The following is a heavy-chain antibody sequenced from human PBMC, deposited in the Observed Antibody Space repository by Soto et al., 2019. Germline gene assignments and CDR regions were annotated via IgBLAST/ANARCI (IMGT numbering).Heavy chain of an antibody. CDR2: IIPIFGTA. D-gene: IGHD3-22*01. CDR1: GGTFSSYA. Sequence: GASVKVSCKASGGTFSSYAISWVRQAPGQGLEWMGGIIPIFGTANYAQKFQGRVTITADKSTRTAYMELSSLRSEDTAVYDFARRSPYYERSGHRGYFDYGLDVCG. J-gene: IGHJ6*02. CDR3: ARRSPYYERSGHRGYFDYGLDV. V-gene: IGHV1-69*06.